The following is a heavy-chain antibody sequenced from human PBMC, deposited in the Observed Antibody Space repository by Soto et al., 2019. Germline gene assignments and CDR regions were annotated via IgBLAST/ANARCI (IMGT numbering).Heavy chain of an antibody. D-gene: IGHD6-19*01. CDR2: IIPIFGSA. Sequence: VASVKVSCKASGGTFSSYAISWVRQAPGQGLEWMGGIIPIFGSANYAQKFQGRVTITADESTSTAYMELSSLRSEDTAVYYCARAWRAVAGQVYFDYWGQGTLVTVSS. CDR3: ARAWRAVAGQVYFDY. CDR1: GGTFSSYA. J-gene: IGHJ4*02. V-gene: IGHV1-69*13.